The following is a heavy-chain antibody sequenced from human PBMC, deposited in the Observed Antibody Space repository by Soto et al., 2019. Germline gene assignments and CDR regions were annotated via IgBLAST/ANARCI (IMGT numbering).Heavy chain of an antibody. D-gene: IGHD3-3*01. CDR3: AKVFNYDFWSGYSNWFDP. CDR2: ISGSGGST. CDR1: GFTFSSYA. J-gene: IGHJ5*02. Sequence: GGSLRLSCAASGFTFSSYAMSWVRQAPGKGLEWVSAISGSGGSTYYADSVKGRFTISRDNSKNTLYLQMNSLRAEDTAVYYCAKVFNYDFWSGYSNWFDPWGQGTLVTVSS. V-gene: IGHV3-23*01.